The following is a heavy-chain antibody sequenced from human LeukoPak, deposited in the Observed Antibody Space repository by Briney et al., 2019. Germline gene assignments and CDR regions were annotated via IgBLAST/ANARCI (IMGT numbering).Heavy chain of an antibody. D-gene: IGHD3-10*01. CDR1: RFTVSSNY. V-gene: IGHV3-30*18. CDR2: ISYDGSKK. Sequence: GGSLRLSCAASRFTVSSNYMSWVRQAPGKGLEWVAVISYDGSKKYYADSVKGRFTISRDNSKNTLYLQMNSLRAEDTAVYYCAKDRYGSGIGYFDYWGQGTLVTVSS. CDR3: AKDRYGSGIGYFDY. J-gene: IGHJ4*02.